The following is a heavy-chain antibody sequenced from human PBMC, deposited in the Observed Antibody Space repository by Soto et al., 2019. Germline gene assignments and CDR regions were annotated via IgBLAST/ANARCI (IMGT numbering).Heavy chain of an antibody. CDR3: ARAGVNDILTGYYRGGMDV. D-gene: IGHD3-9*01. J-gene: IGHJ6*02. V-gene: IGHV4-59*01. CDR2: IYYSGST. CDR1: GGSISSYY. Sequence: SETLSLTCTDSGGSISSYYWNWIRQPPGKGLEWIGYIYYSGSTNYNPSLKSRVTISVDTSKNQFSLKLSSVTAADTAVYYCARAGVNDILTGYYRGGMDVWGQGTTVTVSS.